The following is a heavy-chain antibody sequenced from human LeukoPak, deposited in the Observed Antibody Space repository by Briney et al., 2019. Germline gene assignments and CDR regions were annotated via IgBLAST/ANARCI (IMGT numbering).Heavy chain of an antibody. CDR3: ARGIVVVVAATRVFFDY. V-gene: IGHV3-7*01. D-gene: IGHD2-15*01. Sequence: GGSLRLSCAASGFTFSSYWMSWVRQAPGNGLEWVANIKQDGSEKYYVDSVKGRFTISRDNAKNSLYLQMNSLRAEDTAVYYCARGIVVVVAATRVFFDYWGQGTLVTVSS. CDR2: IKQDGSEK. CDR1: GFTFSSYW. J-gene: IGHJ4*02.